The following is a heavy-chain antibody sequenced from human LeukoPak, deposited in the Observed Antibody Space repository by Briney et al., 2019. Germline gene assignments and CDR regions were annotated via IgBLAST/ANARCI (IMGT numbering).Heavy chain of an antibody. Sequence: GSSVKVSCKASGGTFSSYAISWVRQAPGQGLEWMGGIIPIFGTANYAQKFQGRVTITTDESTSTAYMELSSLRSEDTAVYYCARSTSDGDYWFDPWGQGTLSPSPQ. J-gene: IGHJ5*02. CDR1: GGTFSSYA. D-gene: IGHD2-21*02. CDR2: IIPIFGTA. CDR3: ARSTSDGDYWFDP. V-gene: IGHV1-69*05.